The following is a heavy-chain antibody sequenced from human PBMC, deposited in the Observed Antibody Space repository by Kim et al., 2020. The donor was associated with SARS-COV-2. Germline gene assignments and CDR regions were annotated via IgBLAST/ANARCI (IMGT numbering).Heavy chain of an antibody. Sequence: GGSLRLSCVASGFTLSSSWMHWVRQTPGKGPVWVSRIYTDGSSTTYADSVKGRFTISRDNAKNTLYLQMNSLRAEDTAVYYCARPRPRVGGTNDAFDIWGQGTMVTVSS. CDR3: ARPRPRVGGTNDAFDI. CDR2: IYTDGSST. V-gene: IGHV3-74*01. CDR1: GFTLSSSW. J-gene: IGHJ3*02. D-gene: IGHD1-26*01.